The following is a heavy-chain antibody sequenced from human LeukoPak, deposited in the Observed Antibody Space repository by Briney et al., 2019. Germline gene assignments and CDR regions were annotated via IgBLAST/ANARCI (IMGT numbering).Heavy chain of an antibody. J-gene: IGHJ4*02. V-gene: IGHV3-53*01. CDR2: IYSGGST. Sequence: GGSLRLSCAASGFTVSSNYMSWVRQAPGKGLEWVSVIYSGGSTYYADSVKGRFTISRDNSKNTLYLQMNSLRAEDTAVYYCARDGTDILTGYYRDYWGQGTLVTVSS. CDR3: ARDGTDILTGYYRDY. CDR1: GFTVSSNY. D-gene: IGHD3-9*01.